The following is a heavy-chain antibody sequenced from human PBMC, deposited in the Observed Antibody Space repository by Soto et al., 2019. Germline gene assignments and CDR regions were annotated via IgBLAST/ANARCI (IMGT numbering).Heavy chain of an antibody. D-gene: IGHD1-20*01. V-gene: IGHV1-3*01. Sequence: ASVKVSCKASGYTFNSYTMHWARQAPGQRLEWMGWINVGTGDTKYSQRFQGRVTITRDTSANIVYMQWSSLEASDTAMYYCARSRITGTTWTFDYWGQGTLVTVSS. CDR3: ARSRITGTTWTFDY. CDR2: INVGTGDT. J-gene: IGHJ4*02. CDR1: GYTFNSYT.